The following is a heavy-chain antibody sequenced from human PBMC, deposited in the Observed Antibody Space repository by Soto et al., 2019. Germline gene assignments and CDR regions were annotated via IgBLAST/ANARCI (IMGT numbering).Heavy chain of an antibody. V-gene: IGHV1-3*01. Sequence: QVQLVQSGAEVKKPGASVRLSCKVSGKSFDNFAVHWVRQTPGQRPEWMGRINVGADKTKYSEKFQGRVIVSYDTSATTAYMELRALSSEDTAVYYGARAKYDYIWGSYHPFDQWAQGAQVTVAS. D-gene: IGHD3-16*02. J-gene: IGHJ4*02. CDR2: INVGADKT. CDR3: ARAKYDYIWGSYHPFDQ. CDR1: GKSFDNFA.